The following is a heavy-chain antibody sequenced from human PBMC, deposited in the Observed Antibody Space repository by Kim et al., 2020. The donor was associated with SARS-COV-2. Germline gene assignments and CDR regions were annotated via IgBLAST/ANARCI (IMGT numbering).Heavy chain of an antibody. V-gene: IGHV4-39*07. D-gene: IGHD6-6*01. J-gene: IGHJ5*02. CDR3: ARGIAARGSNWFDP. Sequence: NPSLKSRVTISVDTSKNQFSLKLSSVTAADTAVYYCARGIAARGSNWFDPWGQGTLVTVSS.